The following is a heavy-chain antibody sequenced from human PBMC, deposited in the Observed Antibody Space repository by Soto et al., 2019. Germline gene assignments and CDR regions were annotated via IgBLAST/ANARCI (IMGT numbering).Heavy chain of an antibody. V-gene: IGHV1-3*01. Sequence: GASVKVSCKDSRYTYASYARHWVRQAHRQRLEWMGWINAGNGNTKYSQKFQGRVTITRDTSASTAYMELSSLRSEDTAVYYCARGKWWLLDYWGQGTLVTVSS. CDR2: INAGNGNT. D-gene: IGHD2-8*01. J-gene: IGHJ4*02. CDR3: ARGKWWLLDY. CDR1: RYTYASYA.